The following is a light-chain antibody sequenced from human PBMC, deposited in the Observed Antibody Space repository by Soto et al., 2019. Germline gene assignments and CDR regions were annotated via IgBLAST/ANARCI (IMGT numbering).Light chain of an antibody. J-gene: IGKJ3*01. Sequence: DIQMTQSPSSLSASVGDRVTITCQASQDIKDFLNWYQQKPGKAPKLLIYDASNLEPGVPSRFSGRGSGTDFTFTIASLQPEDIATYYCQHRSQWPLTFGPGTKVDIK. V-gene: IGKV1-33*01. CDR1: QDIKDF. CDR2: DAS. CDR3: QHRSQWPLT.